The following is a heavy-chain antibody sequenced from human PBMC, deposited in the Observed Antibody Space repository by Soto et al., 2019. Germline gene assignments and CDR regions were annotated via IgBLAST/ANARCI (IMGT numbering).Heavy chain of an antibody. V-gene: IGHV1-2*02. CDR1: GYTFTENQ. D-gene: IGHD3-16*01. J-gene: IGHJ5*02. Sequence: ASVKVSCKASGYTFTENQIHWLRRAPGQRLEWRGRIDPKRGDTTFAQTYQCRVTMTRDTSSNTVYKELTRLTYDDQAIYYCARRQLRDYIRWSFGPWGQGTLVTVSS. CDR2: IDPKRGDT. CDR3: ARRQLRDYIRWSFGP.